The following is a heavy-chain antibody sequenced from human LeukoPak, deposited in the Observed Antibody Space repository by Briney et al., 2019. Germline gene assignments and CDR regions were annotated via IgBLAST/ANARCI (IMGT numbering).Heavy chain of an antibody. CDR3: AKAPVTSCRGAFCYPLDS. V-gene: IGHV3-23*01. Sequence: QAGGSLRLSCAASGFSLSSYAMSWVRQAPGKGLEWVSAIGRSDDGTYHAGSVRGRFTISRDSSKNTLYLQMNNLRTEDAAIYYCAKAPVTSCRGAFCYPLDSWGQGTLVTVSS. D-gene: IGHD2-15*01. CDR1: GFSLSSYA. J-gene: IGHJ4*02. CDR2: IGRSDDGT.